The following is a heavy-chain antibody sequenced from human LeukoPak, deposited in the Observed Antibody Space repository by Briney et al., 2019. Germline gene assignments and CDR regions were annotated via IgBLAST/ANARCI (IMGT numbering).Heavy chain of an antibody. J-gene: IGHJ4*02. CDR2: MNPNSGNT. V-gene: IGHV1-8*01. D-gene: IGHD3-10*01. Sequence: ASVNVSCKASGYTFTSYDINWVRQATGQGLEWMGWMNPNSGNTGYAQKFQGRVTMTRNTSISTAYMELSSLRSEDTAVYYCARGSYYYGSGSYYNVVYWGQGTLVTVSS. CDR3: ARGSYYYGSGSYYNVVY. CDR1: GYTFTSYD.